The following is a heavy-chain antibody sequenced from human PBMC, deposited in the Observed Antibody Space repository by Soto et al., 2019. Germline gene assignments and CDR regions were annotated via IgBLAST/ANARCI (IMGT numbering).Heavy chain of an antibody. CDR2: INPASAST. Sequence: QVQLAQSGAEVKKPGASVKVSCRTSGYTFKHYYIHWVRQAPGQGLEWLGIINPASASTNYAQEFQDRVTLTMDTSTTTVYMEMSGLRAEDTAIFYCVRDLAAGDHWGQGTLVTVSS. CDR3: VRDLAAGDH. V-gene: IGHV1-46*02. CDR1: GYTFKHYY. D-gene: IGHD6-13*01. J-gene: IGHJ4*02.